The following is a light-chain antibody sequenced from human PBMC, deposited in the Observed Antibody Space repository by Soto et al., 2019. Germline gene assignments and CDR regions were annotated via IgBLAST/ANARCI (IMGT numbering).Light chain of an antibody. Sequence: IQVTQSPSSLSASVGDRVTTTCRASQTIGSHLNWYQQKPGTAPKLLIYGASSLHGGVPSRFSGFGSGTDFTLTISTLRPEDFATYYCLQTHSLPVAFGGGTKV. J-gene: IGKJ4*01. CDR2: GAS. V-gene: IGKV1-39*01. CDR1: QTIGSH. CDR3: LQTHSLPVA.